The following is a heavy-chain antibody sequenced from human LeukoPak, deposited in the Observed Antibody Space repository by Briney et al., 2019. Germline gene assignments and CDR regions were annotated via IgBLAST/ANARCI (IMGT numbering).Heavy chain of an antibody. Sequence: PSQTLSFTCTVSGGSISSGSYYWSWIRQPAGKGLEWIGRIYTSGSTNYNPSLKSRVTISVGTSKNQFSLKLSSVTAADTAVYYCARAELGSDDAFDIWGQGTMVTVSS. V-gene: IGHV4-61*02. CDR2: IYTSGST. CDR3: ARAELGSDDAFDI. CDR1: GGSISSGSYY. J-gene: IGHJ3*02. D-gene: IGHD7-27*01.